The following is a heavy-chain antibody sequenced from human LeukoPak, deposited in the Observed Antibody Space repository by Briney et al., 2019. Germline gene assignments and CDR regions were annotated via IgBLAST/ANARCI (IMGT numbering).Heavy chain of an antibody. CDR3: AKPISGGLAVTADWFHP. CDR2: INANSGTT. CDR1: GFAFSVYA. J-gene: IGHJ5*01. Sequence: PGASLRLSCKASGFAFSVYAMSWLRQPPGKGLEWVSTINANSGTTSYAASVRGRFTISIDNSKNTLYLQLNTLRADDTATYYCAKPISGGLAVTADWFHPWGQGTLVVVSS. V-gene: IGHV3-23*01. D-gene: IGHD6-19*01.